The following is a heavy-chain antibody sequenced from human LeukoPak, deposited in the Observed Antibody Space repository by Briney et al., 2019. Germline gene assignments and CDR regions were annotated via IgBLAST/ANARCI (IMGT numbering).Heavy chain of an antibody. CDR2: ISGSGSTT. V-gene: IGHV3-23*01. Sequence: GGSLRLSCAASGFTFSSYDMSWVRQAPGKGLEWVSGISGSGSTTKYADSVKGRFTISRDNSKNTLYLQMNSLRAEDTAVYYCAKDQALLWFGELLGAFDIWGQGTMVTVSS. J-gene: IGHJ3*02. CDR3: AKDQALLWFGELLGAFDI. D-gene: IGHD3-10*01. CDR1: GFTFSSYD.